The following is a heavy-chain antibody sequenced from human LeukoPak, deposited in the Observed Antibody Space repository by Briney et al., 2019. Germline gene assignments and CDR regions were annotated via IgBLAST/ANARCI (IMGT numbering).Heavy chain of an antibody. CDR1: GYTFSGYY. CDR3: VRDRPHNWFDP. Sequence: ASVKVSCKASGYTFSGYYIHWVRQAPGQGLEWMGLIKPDSGDTNYAQNFRGRVAMTRDTSITTAYMELNRLTSDDTAVYYCVRDRPHNWFDPWGQGTLVTVSS. CDR2: IKPDSGDT. V-gene: IGHV1-2*02. J-gene: IGHJ5*02.